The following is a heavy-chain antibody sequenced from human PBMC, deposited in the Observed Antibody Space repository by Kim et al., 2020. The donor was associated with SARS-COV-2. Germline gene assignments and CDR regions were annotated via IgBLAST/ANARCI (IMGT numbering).Heavy chain of an antibody. CDR3: LTTVVTLAYDL. CDR1: GYRFSSYW. V-gene: IGHV5-51*01. J-gene: IGHJ5*02. Sequence: GESLKISCKASGYRFSSYWIGWVRQRPGQGLEWMGVIFPGDSDTKYSPSFEGLVTISADESTTTAYLQWSSLKASDTAVYYCLTTVVTLAYDLWGQGTLVSVSS. D-gene: IGHD4-17*01. CDR2: IFPGDSDT.